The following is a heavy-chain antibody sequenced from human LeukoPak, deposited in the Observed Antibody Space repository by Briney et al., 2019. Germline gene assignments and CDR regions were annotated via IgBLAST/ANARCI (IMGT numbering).Heavy chain of an antibody. J-gene: IGHJ6*03. CDR3: ARELWSSSSPVFYYYYYYMDV. V-gene: IGHV4-59*12. CDR2: IYYSGST. D-gene: IGHD6-6*01. Sequence: PSETLSLTCTVSGGSISSYYWSWIRQPPGKGLEWIGYIYYSGSTNYNPSLKSRVTISVDTSKNQFSLKLSSVTAADTAVYYCARELWSSSSPVFYYYYYYMDVWGKGTTVTVSS. CDR1: GGSISSYY.